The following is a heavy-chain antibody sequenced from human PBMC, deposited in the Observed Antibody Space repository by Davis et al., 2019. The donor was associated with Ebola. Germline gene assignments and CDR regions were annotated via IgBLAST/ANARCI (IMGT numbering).Heavy chain of an antibody. D-gene: IGHD3-16*01. Sequence: PSETLSLTCAVYGGSFRGFSWTWIRQPAGKGLEWIGHIFTSGSTTYNPSLQSRVSISVDTSKNQFSLKLSSVTTVDTAMYVCAERGGSVWGRGTLVTVSS. CDR3: AERGGSV. CDR2: IFTSGST. CDR1: GGSFRGFS. J-gene: IGHJ4*02. V-gene: IGHV4-59*10.